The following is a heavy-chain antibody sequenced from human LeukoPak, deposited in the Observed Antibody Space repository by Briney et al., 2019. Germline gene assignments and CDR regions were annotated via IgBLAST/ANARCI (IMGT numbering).Heavy chain of an antibody. CDR3: VRGYSFGPYGMDV. V-gene: IGHV3-64D*09. CDR2: ISDSGGST. D-gene: IGHD2-15*01. Sequence: GGSLRLSCSASGFPFSSYAMHWVRQAPGKGLEYVSAISDSGGSTYYADSVKGRFTISRDNSKNTLYLQMSSLRAEDTAVYFCVRGYSFGPYGMDVWGQGPLVTASS. CDR1: GFPFSSYA. J-gene: IGHJ6*02.